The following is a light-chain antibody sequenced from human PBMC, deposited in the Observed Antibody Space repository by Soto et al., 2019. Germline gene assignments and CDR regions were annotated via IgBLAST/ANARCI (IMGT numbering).Light chain of an antibody. CDR1: QSITSTY. J-gene: IGKJ1*01. CDR2: GVS. V-gene: IGKV3-20*01. Sequence: VLPLSPAPLSVSPGERAPLSCRASQSITSTYLAWYQQKPGQAPRLLIYGVSSRATGVPDRFSGSGSGTDFTLTISRLEPEDFAVYYCQQYTDWPLTFGQGTKVDI. CDR3: QQYTDWPLT.